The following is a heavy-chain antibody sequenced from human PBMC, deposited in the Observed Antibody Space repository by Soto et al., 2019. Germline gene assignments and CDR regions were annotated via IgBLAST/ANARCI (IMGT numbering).Heavy chain of an antibody. V-gene: IGHV4-30-4*01. J-gene: IGHJ5*02. CDR3: ARAGIRVLMVYAMNWFDP. CDR1: GGSISSGDYY. Sequence: PSETLSLTCTVSGGSISSGDYYWSWIRQHPGKGLEWIGYIYYSGSTYYNPSLKSRVTIPVDTSKNQFSLKLSSVTAADTAVYYCARAGIRVLMVYAMNWFDPWGQGTLVTVSS. CDR2: IYYSGST. D-gene: IGHD2-8*01.